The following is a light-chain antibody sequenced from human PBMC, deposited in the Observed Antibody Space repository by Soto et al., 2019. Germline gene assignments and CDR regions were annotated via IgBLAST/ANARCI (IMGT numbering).Light chain of an antibody. CDR2: AAS. Sequence: IQLTQSPSSLSASVGDRVTITCRASQGISSYLAWYQQKPGKAPKLLIYAASTLQSGVPSRFSGSGSGTEFTLTISSLQSEDSAVYYCHQYNSWPRGTFGPGTKVEIK. J-gene: IGKJ3*01. V-gene: IGKV1-9*01. CDR3: HQYNSWPRGT. CDR1: QGISSY.